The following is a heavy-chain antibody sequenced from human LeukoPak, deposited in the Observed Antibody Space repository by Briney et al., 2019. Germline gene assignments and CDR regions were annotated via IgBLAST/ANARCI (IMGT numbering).Heavy chain of an antibody. J-gene: IGHJ4*02. D-gene: IGHD1-26*01. CDR3: AKTNVGHTRGHPYNFDY. Sequence: PGGSLRLSCAASGFTSNYFAMSWVRQTPRKGLEWVSSISGSDDDTHYADSVKGRFTISRDNSKNTLSLHMNSLRVEDTALYSCAKTNVGHTRGHPYNFDYWGQGTLVTVSS. CDR2: ISGSDDDT. CDR1: GFTSNYFA. V-gene: IGHV3-23*01.